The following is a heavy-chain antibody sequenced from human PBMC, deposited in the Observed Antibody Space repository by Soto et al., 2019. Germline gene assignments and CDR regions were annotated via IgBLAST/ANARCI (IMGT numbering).Heavy chain of an antibody. CDR2: ISGSGDRT. J-gene: IGHJ5*02. CDR1: GFTFSNYA. D-gene: IGHD6-19*01. V-gene: IGHV3-23*01. CDR3: AKGNRGDISGWQNYRWFDP. Sequence: PGGSLRLSCEASGFTFSNYAMSWVRQAPGKGLEWVAIISGSGDRTFYADSVKGRFTISRDTSKITLFLRMNSLRAEDTAVYYCAKGNRGDISGWQNYRWFDPWGQGTLVTVSS.